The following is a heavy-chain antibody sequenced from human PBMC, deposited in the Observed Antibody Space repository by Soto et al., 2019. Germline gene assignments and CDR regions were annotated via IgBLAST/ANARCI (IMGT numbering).Heavy chain of an antibody. Sequence: ASVKVSCKASGYIFTDYYMHWVRQAPGQELGWMGRINANNGGTNYAQKLQGRVTMTTDTSTSTAYMELRSLRSDDTAVYYCARASGGHSGWGHWSDPWGQGTLVTVSS. V-gene: IGHV1-2*06. CDR3: ARASGGHSGWGHWSDP. D-gene: IGHD2-21*02. CDR2: INANNGGT. CDR1: GYIFTDYY. J-gene: IGHJ5*02.